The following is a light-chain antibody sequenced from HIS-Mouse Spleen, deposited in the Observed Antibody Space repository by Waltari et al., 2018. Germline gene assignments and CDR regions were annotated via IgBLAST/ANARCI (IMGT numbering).Light chain of an antibody. V-gene: IGLV4-69*01. CDR3: QTWGTGILVV. CDR2: LNSDGSH. J-gene: IGLJ2*01. Sequence: QLVLTQSPSASASLGASVKLTCTLSSGPSSSAIAWPHPQPEKGPRYLMKLNSDGSHRKGDGIPDRFSGSSSGAERYLTISSLQSEDEADYYCQTWGTGILVVFGGGTKLTVL. CDR1: SGPSSSA.